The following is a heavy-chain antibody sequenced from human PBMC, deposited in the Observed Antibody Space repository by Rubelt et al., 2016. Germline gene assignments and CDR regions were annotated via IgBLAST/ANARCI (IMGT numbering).Heavy chain of an antibody. D-gene: IGHD6-25*01. CDR1: GFTFTTYW. V-gene: IGHV3-7*01. Sequence: EVQLVESGGGLVQPGGSLRLSCAASGFTFTTYWMTWVRQAPGKGLEWVANIRYDGSEKYYVDSVEGRFALSRDNAKKFLYLQMNSLRVEDTAVYDCARDLRYGGDSGGLDVWGQGTTVTVSS. CDR2: IRYDGSEK. J-gene: IGHJ6*02. CDR3: ARDLRYGGDSGGLDV.